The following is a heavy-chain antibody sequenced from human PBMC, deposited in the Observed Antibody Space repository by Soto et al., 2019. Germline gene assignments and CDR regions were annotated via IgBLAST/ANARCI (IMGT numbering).Heavy chain of an antibody. CDR3: ARDSSALFDY. Sequence: PWGSLRFSCAASGFTFSSYSMNWVRQAPGKGLEWVSSISSSSSYIYYADSVKGRFTISRDNAKNSLYLQMNSLRAEDTAVYYCARDSSALFDYWGQGTLVTVSS. CDR2: ISSSSSYI. D-gene: IGHD3-10*01. V-gene: IGHV3-21*01. CDR1: GFTFSSYS. J-gene: IGHJ4*02.